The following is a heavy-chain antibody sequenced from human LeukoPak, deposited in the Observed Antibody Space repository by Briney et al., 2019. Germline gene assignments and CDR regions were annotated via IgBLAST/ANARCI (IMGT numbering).Heavy chain of an antibody. D-gene: IGHD3-9*01. Sequence: ASVKVSCKASGYTFTSYDINWVRQAPGQGLEWMGWMNPNSGNTGYAQKFQGRVTITRNTSISTAYMELSSLRSEDTAVYYCARGRRVRLGILYYYMDVWGKGTTVTVSS. V-gene: IGHV1-8*03. J-gene: IGHJ6*03. CDR3: ARGRRVRLGILYYYMDV. CDR1: GYTFTSYD. CDR2: MNPNSGNT.